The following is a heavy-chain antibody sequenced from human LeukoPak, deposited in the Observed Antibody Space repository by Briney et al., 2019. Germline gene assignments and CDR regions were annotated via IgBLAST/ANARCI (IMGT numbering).Heavy chain of an antibody. J-gene: IGHJ5*02. CDR1: GVSLSSYY. CDR3: ARDHTGGTAAGKGGWFDP. Sequence: ETLSLTCTVSGVSLSSYYWSWIRQPTGQGLEWIGYIFYSGSTNYNTSLKSRVTISVATSKNQFSLKLSSVTAADTAVYYCARDHTGGTAAGKGGWFDPWGQGTLVTVSS. CDR2: IFYSGST. D-gene: IGHD6-13*01. V-gene: IGHV4-59*01.